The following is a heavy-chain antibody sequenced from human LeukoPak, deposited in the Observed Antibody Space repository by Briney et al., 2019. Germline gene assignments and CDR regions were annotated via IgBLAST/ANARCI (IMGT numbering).Heavy chain of an antibody. J-gene: IGHJ6*03. CDR2: INHSGST. CDR1: GGSFSGYY. D-gene: IGHD3-9*01. CDR3: AGHLHSDILTCYYTGYYYYYYRDV. V-gene: IGHV4-34*01. Sequence: SETLSLTCAVYGGSFSGYYWSWIRQPPGKGLEWIGEINHSGSTNYNPSLKSRVTISVDTPKNQFSLKLSSVTAADTAVYYCAGHLHSDILTCYYTGYYYYYYRDVRGKGTTVTISS.